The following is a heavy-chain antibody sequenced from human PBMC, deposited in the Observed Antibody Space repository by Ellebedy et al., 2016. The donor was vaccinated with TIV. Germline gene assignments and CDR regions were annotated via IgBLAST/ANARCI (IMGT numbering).Heavy chain of an antibody. D-gene: IGHD2-8*02. J-gene: IGHJ4*02. Sequence: GESLKISCAASGFTFINYHMHWVRQAPGEGLEWVALISSDGNTEHYTDSMKGRITISRDNSQNTLYLQINSLRPEDTAVYYCARDSQFWSLDYWGQGTLVTVSS. V-gene: IGHV3-30*03. CDR1: GFTFINYH. CDR3: ARDSQFWSLDY. CDR2: ISSDGNTE.